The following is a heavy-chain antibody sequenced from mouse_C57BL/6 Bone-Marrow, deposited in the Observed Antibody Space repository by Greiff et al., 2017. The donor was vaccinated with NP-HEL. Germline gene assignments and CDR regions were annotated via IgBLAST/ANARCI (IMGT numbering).Heavy chain of an antibody. D-gene: IGHD1-1*01. CDR1: GYTFTSYW. V-gene: IGHV1-72*01. CDR3: ARGGGFITTVVALDY. Sequence: QVQLKQPGAELVKPGASVKLSCKASGYTFTSYWMHWVKQRPGRGLEWIGRIDPNSGGTKYNEKFKSKATLTVDKPSSTAYMQRSSLTSEDSAVYYCARGGGFITTVVALDYWGQGTTLTVSS. CDR2: IDPNSGGT. J-gene: IGHJ2*01.